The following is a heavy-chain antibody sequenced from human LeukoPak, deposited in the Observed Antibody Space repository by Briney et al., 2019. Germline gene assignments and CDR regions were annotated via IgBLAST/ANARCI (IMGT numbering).Heavy chain of an antibody. J-gene: IGHJ4*02. CDR1: GGSISANH. CDR2: LHISGNT. CDR3: AREPLRSSFDL. V-gene: IGHV4-4*07. Sequence: SSETLSLTCTVYGGSISANHWVWIRQPAGKGLEWIGRLHISGNTNYNPSLKSRVTISLDTSKNQFSLRMTSATAADTAVYFCAREPLRSSFDLWGQGILVSVSS. D-gene: IGHD1-26*01.